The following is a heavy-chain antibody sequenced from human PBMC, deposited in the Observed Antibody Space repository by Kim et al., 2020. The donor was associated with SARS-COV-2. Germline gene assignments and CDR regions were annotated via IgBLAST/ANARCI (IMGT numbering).Heavy chain of an antibody. CDR3: ARAPAMVPYYYMDV. Sequence: GGSLRLSCTASGFTFSNYAMHWVRQAPGKGLKYVSAISSNGGSTYYANSVKGGFTISRDNSKNTLYLQMGSLRAEDMAVYYCARAPAMVPYYYMDVWGKGTTVTVSS. CDR2: ISSNGGST. D-gene: IGHD3-10*01. CDR1: GFTFSNYA. J-gene: IGHJ6*03. V-gene: IGHV3-64*01.